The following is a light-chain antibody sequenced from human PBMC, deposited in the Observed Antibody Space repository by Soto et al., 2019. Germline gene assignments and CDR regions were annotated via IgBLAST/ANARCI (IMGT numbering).Light chain of an antibody. J-gene: IGLJ2*01. CDR3: CSYAGSSNMV. CDR2: EGS. Sequence: QSALTQPPSASGSPGQSLTISCTGTSSDVGAHNYVSWYQQHPGKAPKLMIYEGSKRPSGVSNRFSGSKSGNTASLTISGLQAEDEADYYCCSYAGSSNMVFGGGTKLTVL. CDR1: SSDVGAHNY. V-gene: IGLV2-23*01.